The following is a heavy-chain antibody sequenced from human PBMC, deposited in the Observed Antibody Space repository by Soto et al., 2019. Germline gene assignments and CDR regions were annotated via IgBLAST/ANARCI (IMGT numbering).Heavy chain of an antibody. D-gene: IGHD3-22*01. Sequence: SVKVSCKSSGGTLSGYAISWVRQAPGQGLEWMGGIIPIFGTANYAQKFQGRVTITADESTSTAYMELSSLRSEDTAVYYCARSYYYDSSGYSLFDYFDDWGQGTLVTVSS. J-gene: IGHJ4*02. CDR2: IIPIFGTA. V-gene: IGHV1-69*13. CDR3: ARSYYYDSSGYSLFDYFDD. CDR1: GGTLSGYA.